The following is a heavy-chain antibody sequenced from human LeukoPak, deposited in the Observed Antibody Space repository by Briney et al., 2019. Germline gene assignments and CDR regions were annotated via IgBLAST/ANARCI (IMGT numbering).Heavy chain of an antibody. CDR1: GFTFSSYA. CDR3: ARDPGWGPWPVIGGDY. V-gene: IGHV3-30-3*01. J-gene: IGHJ4*02. CDR2: ISYDGSNK. D-gene: IGHD6-19*01. Sequence: PGGSLRLSCAASGFTFSSYAMHWVRQAPGKGLEWVAVISYDGSNKYYADSVKGRFTISRDNSKNTLYLQMNSLRAEDTAVYYCARDPGWGPWPVIGGDYWGQGTLVTVSS.